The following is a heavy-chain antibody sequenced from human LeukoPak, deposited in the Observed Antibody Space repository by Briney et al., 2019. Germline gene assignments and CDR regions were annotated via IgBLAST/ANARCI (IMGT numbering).Heavy chain of an antibody. CDR3: ARGGYDIYLSY. CDR1: GGSISSGGYY. CDR2: IYYSATT. J-gene: IGHJ4*02. D-gene: IGHD3-9*01. V-gene: IGHV4-31*03. Sequence: PAQTLSLTCTVSGGSISSGGYYWSWIRPHPGKGLELIGYIYYSATTYANPSLKSRVTISVDTSKNQFSLKLSSVTAADTAVYYCARGGYDIYLSYWGQGTLVTVSS.